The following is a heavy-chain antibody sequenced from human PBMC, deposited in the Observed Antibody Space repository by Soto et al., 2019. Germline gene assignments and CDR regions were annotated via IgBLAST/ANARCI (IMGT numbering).Heavy chain of an antibody. CDR3: ATGGHNDGYNFYPGMDV. J-gene: IGHJ6*02. Sequence: QVQVVQSGAEVKKPGSSVKVSCKVSGGIFTNNAISWVRQAPGQGLEWLGGVIPLFDTAYYAQIFRGRLRISADGATTAAYTELSGLISVDTAVYFCATGGHNDGYNFYPGMDVWGQGTTVTVS. CDR2: VIPLFDTA. V-gene: IGHV1-69*01. D-gene: IGHD3-16*01. CDR1: GGIFTNNA.